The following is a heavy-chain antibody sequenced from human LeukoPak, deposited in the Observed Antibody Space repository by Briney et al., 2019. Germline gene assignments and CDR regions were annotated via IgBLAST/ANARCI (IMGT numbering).Heavy chain of an antibody. CDR2: INSDGSST. Sequence: PGGSLRLSCAASGFTFSSYWMHWVRQAPGKGLVWVSRINSDGSSTSYADSVKGRFTISRDNARNTLYLQMNSLRAEDTAVYYCARIGAVAAASSRGAFDIWGQGTMVTVSS. CDR1: GFTFSSYW. D-gene: IGHD6-13*01. J-gene: IGHJ3*02. V-gene: IGHV3-74*01. CDR3: ARIGAVAAASSRGAFDI.